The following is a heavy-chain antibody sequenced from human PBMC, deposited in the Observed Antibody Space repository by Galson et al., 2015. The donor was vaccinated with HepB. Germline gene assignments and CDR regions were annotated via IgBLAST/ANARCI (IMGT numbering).Heavy chain of an antibody. Sequence: SLRLSCAASGFTFSSYAMHWVRQAPGKGLEWVAVISYDGSNKYYADSVKCRFTISRDNSKNTLYLQMNSLRAEDTAVYYCARDRRGYYDSSGYPFYWGQGTLFTVSS. CDR3: ARDRRGYYDSSGYPFY. D-gene: IGHD3-22*01. V-gene: IGHV3-30*04. CDR2: ISYDGSNK. J-gene: IGHJ4*02. CDR1: GFTFSSYA.